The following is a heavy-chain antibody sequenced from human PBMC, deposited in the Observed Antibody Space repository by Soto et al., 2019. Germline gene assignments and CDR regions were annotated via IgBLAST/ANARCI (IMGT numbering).Heavy chain of an antibody. Sequence: SVKVSCKASGGTFCSYAISWVRQAPGQGLEWMGGIIPIFGTANYAQKFQGRVTITADESTSTAYMELSSLRSEDTAVYYCASTTYYDILTGYYPPPFDYWGQGTLVTVSS. CDR1: GGTFCSYA. D-gene: IGHD3-9*01. CDR3: ASTTYYDILTGYYPPPFDY. CDR2: IIPIFGTA. V-gene: IGHV1-69*13. J-gene: IGHJ4*02.